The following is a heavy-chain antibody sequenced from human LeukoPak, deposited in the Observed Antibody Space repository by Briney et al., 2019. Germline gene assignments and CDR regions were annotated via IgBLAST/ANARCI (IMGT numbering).Heavy chain of an antibody. Sequence: SGGSLRLSCAASGFTFSTYAMSRVRQAPGKGLEWVSRINGDGSSTTYADSVKGRFIISRDNAENTLYLQMNSLRAEDTAVYYCVRGGSGSYSPFDYWGQGTLVTVSS. D-gene: IGHD1-26*01. CDR1: GFTFSTYA. J-gene: IGHJ4*02. V-gene: IGHV3-74*01. CDR3: VRGGSGSYSPFDY. CDR2: INGDGSST.